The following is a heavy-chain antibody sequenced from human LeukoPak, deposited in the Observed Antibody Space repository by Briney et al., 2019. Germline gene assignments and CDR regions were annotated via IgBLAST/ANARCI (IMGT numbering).Heavy chain of an antibody. Sequence: GGSLRLSCAASGFIFSSYSMNWVRQVPGKGLEWVSSISSSSSSIYYTDSVKGRFNISRDNSKNTLFLQMNSLRAEDTALYYCAKGRVVFWSAYYSYFDYWGQGTLVTVSS. CDR2: ISSSSSSI. V-gene: IGHV3-21*04. J-gene: IGHJ4*02. CDR1: GFIFSSYS. D-gene: IGHD3-3*01. CDR3: AKGRVVFWSAYYSYFDY.